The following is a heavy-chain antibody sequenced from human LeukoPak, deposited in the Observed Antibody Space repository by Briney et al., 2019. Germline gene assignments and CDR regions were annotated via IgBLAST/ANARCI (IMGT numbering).Heavy chain of an antibody. CDR3: VRGLRGVQPTKKVSQLYYMDV. D-gene: IGHD3-10*01. CDR1: GGSFSGYY. V-gene: IGHV4-34*01. CDR2: INHSGST. Sequence: SETLSLTCAVYGGSFSGYYWSWIRQPPGKGLEWIGEINHSGSTNYNPSLKSRVTISVDTSKNQFSLRLSSVTAADTAVYYCVRGLRGVQPTKKVSQLYYMDVWGKGTTVTVS. J-gene: IGHJ6*03.